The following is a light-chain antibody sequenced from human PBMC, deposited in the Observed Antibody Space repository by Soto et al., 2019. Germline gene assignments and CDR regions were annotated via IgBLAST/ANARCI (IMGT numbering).Light chain of an antibody. CDR3: LQDYNFPWT. J-gene: IGKJ1*01. Sequence: TQMSQSPYSLSSCVGARVNINCRASQGIRNDLGWYQQEPGKAPKLLIYAASSLESGVPSRFSGSGSGTDFTLTISSLQPEDFATYYCLQDYNFPWTFGQGTKVDIK. CDR2: AAS. CDR1: QGIRND. V-gene: IGKV1-6*01.